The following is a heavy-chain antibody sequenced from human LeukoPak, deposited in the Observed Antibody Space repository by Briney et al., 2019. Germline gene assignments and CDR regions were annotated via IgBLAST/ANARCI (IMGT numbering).Heavy chain of an antibody. CDR3: ARLRWPRGGRSSFDY. V-gene: IGHV5-51*01. Sequence: RGESLKISCKGSGYSFTSHWIGWVRQMPGKGLEWMGIVNPDDSDTIYSPSSQGQVTISADESITTAYLQWSSLKASDTAMYYCARLRWPRGGRSSFDYWGQGALVTVSS. J-gene: IGHJ4*02. D-gene: IGHD3-10*01. CDR2: VNPDDSDT. CDR1: GYSFTSHW.